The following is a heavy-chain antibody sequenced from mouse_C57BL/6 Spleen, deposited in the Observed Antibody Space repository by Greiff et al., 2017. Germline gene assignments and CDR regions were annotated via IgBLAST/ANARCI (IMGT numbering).Heavy chain of an antibody. CDR1: GFTFSDYY. V-gene: IGHV5-12*01. J-gene: IGHJ4*01. Sequence: DVKLVESGGGLVQPGGSLKLSCAASGFTFSDYYMYWVRQTPEKRLEWVAYISNGGGSTYYPDTVKGRFTISRDNAKNTLYLQMSRLKSEDTAMYYCARPLAAQATSAMDDWGQGTSVTVSS. CDR3: ARPLAAQATSAMDD. CDR2: ISNGGGST. D-gene: IGHD3-2*02.